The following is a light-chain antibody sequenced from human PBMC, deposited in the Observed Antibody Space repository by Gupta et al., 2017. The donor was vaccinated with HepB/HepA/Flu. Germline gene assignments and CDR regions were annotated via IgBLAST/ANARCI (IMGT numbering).Light chain of an antibody. J-gene: IGLJ1*01. V-gene: IGLV2-14*03. Sequence: QSALTQPASVSGSPGQSITISCTGTSSDIGNYTYGSWYQQHPGKAPKVMISDVSDRPSGVSNRFSGTKSGNTASLTISGLQAQDEAEYYCLSYTNSCTSVFGTGTKVTVL. CDR3: LSYTNSCTSV. CDR1: SSDIGNYTY. CDR2: DVS.